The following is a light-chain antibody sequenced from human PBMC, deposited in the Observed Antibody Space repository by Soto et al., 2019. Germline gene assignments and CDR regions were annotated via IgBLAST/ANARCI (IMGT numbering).Light chain of an antibody. CDR3: MQGTHWPIT. J-gene: IGKJ5*01. CDR1: QSLVHSDGIAY. CDR2: KVS. Sequence: DVVMTQSPLSLPVTLGQPASSSCRSNQSLVHSDGIAYFSWFQQRPGRSPRRLIYKVSNRDSGVPARFSGRGSGTDFALKIIRVDAEDVGVYYCMQGTHWPITFGQGTRLEIK. V-gene: IGKV2-30*02.